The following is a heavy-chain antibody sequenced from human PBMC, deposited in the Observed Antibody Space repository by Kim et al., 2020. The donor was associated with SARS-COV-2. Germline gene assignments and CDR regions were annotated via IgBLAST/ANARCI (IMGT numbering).Heavy chain of an antibody. CDR3: ARGQYYGSGTYYYYYYGMDV. D-gene: IGHD3-10*01. Sequence: SRVTISVDTSKNQFSLKLSSVTAADTAVYYCARGQYYGSGTYYYYYYGMDVWGQGTTVTVSS. V-gene: IGHV4-34*01. J-gene: IGHJ6*02.